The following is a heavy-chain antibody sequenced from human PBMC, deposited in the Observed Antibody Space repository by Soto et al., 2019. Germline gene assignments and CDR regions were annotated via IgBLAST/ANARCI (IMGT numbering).Heavy chain of an antibody. D-gene: IGHD2-15*01. CDR1: GFTFSSHA. CDR2: ISAGSEGA. CDR3: ARDLWWYLH. J-gene: IGHJ4*02. Sequence: EVQLLESGGGLVQPGGALRLSCAASGFTFSSHAMSWVRQAPGKGLEWISSISAGSEGAYYADSVRGRFTISRDNSNNTLVLQMNSLRAEDTAVYYCARDLWWYLHWGQGTLVTVSS. V-gene: IGHV3-23*01.